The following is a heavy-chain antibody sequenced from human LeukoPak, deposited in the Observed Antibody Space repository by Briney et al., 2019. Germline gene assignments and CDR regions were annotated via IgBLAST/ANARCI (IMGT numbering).Heavy chain of an antibody. CDR1: GFTFSSYG. Sequence: GGSLRLSCAASGFTFSSYGMHWVRQAPGKGLEWVAVISYDGSNKYYADSVKGRFTISRDNAKNSLYLQMNSLRVEDTAVYYCAGGYSSNWFPNFDYWGQGTQVTVSS. D-gene: IGHD6-13*01. J-gene: IGHJ4*02. CDR3: AGGYSSNWFPNFDY. CDR2: ISYDGSNK. V-gene: IGHV3-30*03.